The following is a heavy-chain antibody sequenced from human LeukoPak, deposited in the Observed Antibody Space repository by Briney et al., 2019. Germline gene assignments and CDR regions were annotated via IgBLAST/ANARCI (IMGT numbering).Heavy chain of an antibody. CDR1: GFKFSNYG. CDR2: IRFDGGNK. J-gene: IGHJ4*02. D-gene: IGHD3-9*01. CDR3: AKQLRDFDWLLRGLIDY. V-gene: IGHV3-30*02. Sequence: GGSLRLSCETTGFKFSNYGMHLVRQAPGTGQEWVAVIRFDGGNKYCADSVRGRFIISRDNSKNTLFLQMNSLRPEDTAIYYCAKQLRDFDWLLRGLIDYWGQGTLVTVSS.